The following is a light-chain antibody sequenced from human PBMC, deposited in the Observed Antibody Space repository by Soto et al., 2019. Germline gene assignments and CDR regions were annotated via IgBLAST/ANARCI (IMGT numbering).Light chain of an antibody. CDR1: SSDVGSYNL. CDR2: EVS. V-gene: IGLV2-23*02. J-gene: IGLJ1*01. Sequence: QSALTQPASVSGSPGQSITISCTGTSSDVGSYNLVSWYQQHPGKAPKLMIYEVSKRPSGVSNRFSGSKSGNTASLTISGLQAEYEADYYCCSYAGSSTFAYVFGTGTKLTVL. CDR3: CSYAGSSTFAYV.